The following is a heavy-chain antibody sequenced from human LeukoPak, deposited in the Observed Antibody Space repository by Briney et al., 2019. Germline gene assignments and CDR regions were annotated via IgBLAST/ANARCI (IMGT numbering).Heavy chain of an antibody. CDR2: MYYRGTT. V-gene: IGHV4-39*02. CDR1: GGSISSSSYY. CDR3: AREYSRSVVAGSRPDL. Sequence: PSETLALTCSVSGGSISSSSYYGGWIRQSPGKGLEWIGSMYYRGTTYKNSSLKSRLTLSIDTSNNQFSLKLTSVTAADTAVYYCAREYSRSVVAGSRPDLWGQGLLVTVSS. J-gene: IGHJ4*02. D-gene: IGHD2-21*01.